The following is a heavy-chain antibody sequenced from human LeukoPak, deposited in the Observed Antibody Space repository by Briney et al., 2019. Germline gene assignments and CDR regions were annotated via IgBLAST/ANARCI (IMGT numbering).Heavy chain of an antibody. V-gene: IGHV3-30*02. CDR3: AKDRDYDFWSGYSPKLDY. Sequence: QSGGSLRLSCAASGFTFSSYGMHWVRQAPGKGLEWVAFIRYDGSNKYYADSVKGRFTISRDNSKNTLYLQMNSLRAEDTAVYYCAKDRDYDFWSGYSPKLDYWGQGTLVTVSS. CDR1: GFTFSSYG. J-gene: IGHJ4*02. D-gene: IGHD3-3*01. CDR2: IRYDGSNK.